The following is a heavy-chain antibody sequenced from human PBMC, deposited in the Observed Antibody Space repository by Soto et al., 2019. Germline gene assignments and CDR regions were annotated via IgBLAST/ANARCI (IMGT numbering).Heavy chain of an antibody. D-gene: IGHD2-2*02. CDR3: AREYTAWPLAYGLDV. CDR1: GFTFSTYS. V-gene: IGHV3-21*01. Sequence: PGGSLRLSCVGSGFTFSTYSINWVRQAPGKGLEWVSSISSRSDIYYADSVKGRFTISRDNAKNSVSLQMNSLRAEDTAVYYCAREYTAWPLAYGLDVWGQGTTVTVAS. CDR2: ISSRSDI. J-gene: IGHJ6*02.